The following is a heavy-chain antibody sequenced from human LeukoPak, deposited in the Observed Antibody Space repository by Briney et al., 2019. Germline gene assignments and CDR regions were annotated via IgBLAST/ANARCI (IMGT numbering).Heavy chain of an antibody. V-gene: IGHV1-46*01. CDR2: INPSGGST. J-gene: IGHJ4*02. CDR1: GCTFTSYY. CDR3: ARALPYSSGWYDQYYFDY. Sequence: GASVTVSCKASGCTFTSYYMHWVRQAPGQGLEWMGIINPSGGSTSYAQKFQGRVTMTRDTSTSTVYMELSSLRSEDTAVYYCARALPYSSGWYDQYYFDYWGQGTLVTVSS. D-gene: IGHD6-19*01.